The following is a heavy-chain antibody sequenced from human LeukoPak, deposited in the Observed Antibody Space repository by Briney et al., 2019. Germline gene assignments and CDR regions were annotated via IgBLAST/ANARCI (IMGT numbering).Heavy chain of an antibody. V-gene: IGHV4-39*01. CDR3: ARRPVLLWFGELWRNYYFDY. CDR2: IYYSGNT. J-gene: IGHJ4*02. D-gene: IGHD3-10*01. CDR1: GVSISSSNSY. Sequence: SETLSLTCTVSGVSISSSNSYWGWIRQPPGKGLEWIGSIYYSGNTYYNASLKSRVTISVDTSKNQFSLKLSSVTAADTAVYYCARRPVLLWFGELWRNYYFDYWGQGTLVTVSS.